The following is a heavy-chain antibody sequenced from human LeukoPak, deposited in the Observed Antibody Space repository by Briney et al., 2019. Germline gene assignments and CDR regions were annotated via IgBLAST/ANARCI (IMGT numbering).Heavy chain of an antibody. CDR2: IYYSGST. CDR1: GGSISSYY. CDR3: AREGYCSGGSCHNWFDP. Sequence: SETLSFTCTVSGGSISSYYWSWIRQPPGKGLEWIGYIYYSGSTNYNPSLKSRVTISVDTSKNQFSLKLSSVTAADTAVYYCAREGYCSGGSCHNWFDPWGQGTLVTVSS. D-gene: IGHD2-15*01. V-gene: IGHV4-59*01. J-gene: IGHJ5*02.